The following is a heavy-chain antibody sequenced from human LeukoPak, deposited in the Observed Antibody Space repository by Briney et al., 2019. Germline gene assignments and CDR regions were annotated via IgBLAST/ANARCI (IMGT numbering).Heavy chain of an antibody. J-gene: IGHJ6*02. CDR1: GGSFSGYY. CDR2: INHSGST. D-gene: IGHD5-18*01. Sequence: SSETLSLTCAVYGGSFSGYYWSWIRQPPGKGLEWIGEINHSGSTNYNPSLKSRVTISVDTSKNQFSLKLSSVTAADTAVYYCARGGYSYGYLSYYYGMDVWGQGTTVTVSS. CDR3: ARGGYSYGYLSYYYGMDV. V-gene: IGHV4-34*01.